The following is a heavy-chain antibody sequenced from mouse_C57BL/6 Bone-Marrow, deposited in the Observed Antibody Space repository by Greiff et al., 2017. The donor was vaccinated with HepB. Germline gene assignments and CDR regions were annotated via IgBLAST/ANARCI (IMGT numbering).Heavy chain of an antibody. J-gene: IGHJ3*01. CDR2: INPYNGGT. CDR3: ARPPFITTVVEGFAY. CDR1: GYTFTDYY. D-gene: IGHD1-1*01. V-gene: IGHV1-19*01. Sequence: EVQLQQSGPVLVKPGASVKMSCKASGYTFTDYYMNWVKQSHGKSLEWIGVINPYNGGTSYNQKFKGKATLTVDKSSSTAYMELNSLTSEDSAVYYCARPPFITTVVEGFAYWGQGTLVTVSA.